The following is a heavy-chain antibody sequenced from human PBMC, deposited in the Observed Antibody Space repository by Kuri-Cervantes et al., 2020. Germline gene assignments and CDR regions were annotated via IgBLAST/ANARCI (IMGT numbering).Heavy chain of an antibody. D-gene: IGHD2-2*01. CDR3: VRAFHPDIVVVPAAMFGYLSRWFDP. Sequence: LSLTCAASGFTFSSNWMTWVRQVPGKGLEWVANIKQDGSEQNYVDSVKGRFTISRDNAKNSPYLQMNSLRAEDTAVYYCVRAFHPDIVVVPAAMFGYLSRWFDPWGQGTLVTVSS. V-gene: IGHV3-7*01. CDR1: GFTFSSNW. CDR2: IKQDGSEQ. J-gene: IGHJ5*02.